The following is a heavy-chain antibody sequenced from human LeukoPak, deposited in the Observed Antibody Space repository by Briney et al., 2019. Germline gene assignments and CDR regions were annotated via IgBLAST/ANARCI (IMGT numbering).Heavy chain of an antibody. Sequence: GGSLRLSCAASGFTFSSYAMHWVRQAPGKGLEWVAVISYDGSNKYYADSVKGRFTISRDNSKNTLYLQMNSLRAEDTAVYYCARDLSGPRGYYYGMDVWDQGTTVTVSS. J-gene: IGHJ6*02. D-gene: IGHD3-10*01. V-gene: IGHV3-30-3*01. CDR2: ISYDGSNK. CDR1: GFTFSSYA. CDR3: ARDLSGPRGYYYGMDV.